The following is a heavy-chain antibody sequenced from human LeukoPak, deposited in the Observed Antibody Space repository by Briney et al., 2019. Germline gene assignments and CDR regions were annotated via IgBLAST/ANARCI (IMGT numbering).Heavy chain of an antibody. CDR1: GGTFSSYA. D-gene: IGHD5-18*01. J-gene: IGHJ6*02. Sequence: SVKVSCKASGGTFSSYAISWVRQAPGQGLEWMGGIIPIFGTANYAQKFQGRVTITADESTSTAYMELSSLRSEDTAVYYCARDRSQLWPYYYYYGMDVWGQGTTVTVSS. V-gene: IGHV1-69*13. CDR2: IIPIFGTA. CDR3: ARDRSQLWPYYYYYGMDV.